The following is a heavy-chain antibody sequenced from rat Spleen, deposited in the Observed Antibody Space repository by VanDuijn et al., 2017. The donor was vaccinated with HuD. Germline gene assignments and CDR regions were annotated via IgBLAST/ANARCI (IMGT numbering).Heavy chain of an antibody. CDR1: GFSLTDYS. CDR2: IWGDGST. Sequence: VQLKESGPGLVQPSQTLSLTCTVSGFSLTDYSVHWVRQAPGKGLEWMGIIWGDGSTNYNSALKSRLSISRDTSKSQVFLTMNSLQTDDTAVYYCARHGYNSYFDYWGQGVMVTVSS. CDR3: ARHGYNSYFDY. V-gene: IGHV2S63*01. J-gene: IGHJ2*01. D-gene: IGHD1-9*01.